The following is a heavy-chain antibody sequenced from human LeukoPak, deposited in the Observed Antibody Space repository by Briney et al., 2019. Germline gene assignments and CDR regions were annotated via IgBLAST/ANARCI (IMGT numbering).Heavy chain of an antibody. CDR1: GFMFSSKY. V-gene: IGHV3-66*01. D-gene: IGHD3-10*01. J-gene: IGHJ4*02. Sequence: GGSLRLSCAASGFMFSSKYMSWVRQAPGKGLEWGSVIYSGGSIYYADSVKGRFTISRDNSKNTLYLEMNSLRAEDTAVYYCARDGAYYYGSGSSYNGLDYWGQGILVSVSS. CDR2: IYSGGSI. CDR3: ARDGAYYYGSGSSYNGLDY.